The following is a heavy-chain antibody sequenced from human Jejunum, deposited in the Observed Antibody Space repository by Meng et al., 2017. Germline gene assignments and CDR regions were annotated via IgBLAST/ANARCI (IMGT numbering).Heavy chain of an antibody. CDR2: IDPSEST. CDR1: GASISRTNW. D-gene: IGHD2-8*01. CDR3: ARAYCTDVSCHDFFDS. Sequence: VPPRQPGPGLGKPSGTLPLPRAVSGASISRTNWWSWVRQPPGKGLEWIGKIDPSESTHYNPSLKGRVTISADRSKNQFSLRLTSVTAADTAIYYCARAYCTDVSCHDFFDSWGQGTLVTVSS. J-gene: IGHJ4*02. V-gene: IGHV4-4*02.